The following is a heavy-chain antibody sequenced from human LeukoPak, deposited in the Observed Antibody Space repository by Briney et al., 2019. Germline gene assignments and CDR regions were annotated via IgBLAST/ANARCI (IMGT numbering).Heavy chain of an antibody. V-gene: IGHV4-38-2*02. CDR3: ARAYSSSWYWNWFDP. D-gene: IGHD6-13*01. CDR2: IYPTGST. Sequence: SETLSLTCTVSGYSISSGYYWGWIRQPPGKGLEWIGNIYPTGSTYYNPSLKSRVTISVDTSKNQFFLKVSSVSAADTAVYYCARAYSSSWYWNWFDPWGQGTLVTVSS. CDR1: GYSISSGYY. J-gene: IGHJ5*02.